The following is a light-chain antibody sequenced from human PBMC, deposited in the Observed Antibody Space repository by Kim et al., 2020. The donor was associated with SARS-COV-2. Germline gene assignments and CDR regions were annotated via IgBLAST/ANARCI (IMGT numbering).Light chain of an antibody. Sequence: EIVMTQSPATLSVSPGEGVTLSCRASQTISSNLGWYQQKPGQAPRLLIYGASTRATGVPARFSGSGSGTEFTLTISSLQSEDFAVYCCQQYNDWTWTFGQGTKVEIK. V-gene: IGKV3-15*01. CDR1: QTISSN. CDR3: QQYNDWTWT. J-gene: IGKJ1*01. CDR2: GAS.